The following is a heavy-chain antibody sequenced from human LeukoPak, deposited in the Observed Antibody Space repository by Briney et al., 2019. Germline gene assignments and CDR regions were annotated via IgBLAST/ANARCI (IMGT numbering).Heavy chain of an antibody. J-gene: IGHJ4*02. CDR3: AKATSSWYGFDY. CDR1: GFTFSNYW. Sequence: GGSLRLSCAASGFTFSNYWMTWVRQAPGKGLVWVSRINSDGSGTNYADSLKGRFTISRDNAKNTLYLEMKSLGVEDTAVYYCAKATSSWYGFDYWGQGALVTVSS. D-gene: IGHD6-13*01. CDR2: INSDGSGT. V-gene: IGHV3-74*01.